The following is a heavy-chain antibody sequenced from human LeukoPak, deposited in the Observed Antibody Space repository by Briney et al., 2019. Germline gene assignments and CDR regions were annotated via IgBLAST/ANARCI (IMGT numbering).Heavy chain of an antibody. CDR3: ATAPTVTTRFSASRFDP. J-gene: IGHJ5*02. CDR1: GYTLTELS. CDR2: FDPEDGET. V-gene: IGHV1-24*01. D-gene: IGHD4-17*01. Sequence: EASVKVSCKVSGYTLTELSMHRVRQAPGKGLEWMGGFDPEDGETIYAQKFQGRVTMTEDTSTDTAYMELSSLRSEDTAVYYCATAPTVTTRFSASRFDPWGQGTLVTVSS.